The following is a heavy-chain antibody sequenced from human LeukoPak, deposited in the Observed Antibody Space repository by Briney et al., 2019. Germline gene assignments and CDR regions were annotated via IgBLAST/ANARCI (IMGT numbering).Heavy chain of an antibody. V-gene: IGHV4-38-2*02. D-gene: IGHD3-10*01. Sequence: PSETLSLTCTVSGYSISSGYYWGWIRQPPGKGLEWIGTIYHSGSTYYNPSLKSRVTISVDTSKNEFSLKLTSVTAADTAVYYCAREANYYGSGSYFEGTFDHWGQGSLVIVSS. CDR2: IYHSGST. J-gene: IGHJ4*02. CDR1: GYSISSGYY. CDR3: AREANYYGSGSYFEGTFDH.